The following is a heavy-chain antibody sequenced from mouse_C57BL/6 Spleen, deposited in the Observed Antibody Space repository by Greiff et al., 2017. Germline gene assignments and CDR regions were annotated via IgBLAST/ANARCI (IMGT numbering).Heavy chain of an antibody. CDR2: ISSGGDYI. CDR3: TRGDYGSSSYAMDY. D-gene: IGHD1-1*01. CDR1: GFTFSSYA. J-gene: IGHJ4*01. V-gene: IGHV5-9-1*02. Sequence: EVQGVESGEGLVKPGGSLKLSCAASGFTFSSYAMSWVRQTPEKRLEWVAYISSGGDYIYYADTVKGRFTISRDNARNTLYLQMSSLKSEDTAMYYCTRGDYGSSSYAMDYWGQGTSVTVSS.